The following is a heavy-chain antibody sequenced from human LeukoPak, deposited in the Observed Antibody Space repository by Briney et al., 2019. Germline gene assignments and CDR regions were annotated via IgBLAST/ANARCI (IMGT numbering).Heavy chain of an antibody. CDR1: GFTFSTYS. D-gene: IGHD2-2*01. CDR3: ARVRPDDCTTSTCSLDY. CDR2: ISSRSIYI. Sequence: PGGSLRFSCAASGFTFSTYSMNWVRQAPGKGLEWVSSISSRSIYIYYADSVKGRFTISRDDAKNSLYLQLNSLRAEDTAVYYCARVRPDDCTTSTCSLDYWGQETLVTVSS. J-gene: IGHJ4*02. V-gene: IGHV3-21*01.